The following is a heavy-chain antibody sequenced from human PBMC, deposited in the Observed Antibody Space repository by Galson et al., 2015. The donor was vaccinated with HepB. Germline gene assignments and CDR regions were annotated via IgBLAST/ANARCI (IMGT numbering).Heavy chain of an antibody. D-gene: IGHD1-26*01. CDR1: GYSFTSYW. Sequence: QSGAEGIKPGESLRISCGGSGYSFTSYWISWVRQMPGKGLEWMGRIDPSDSYTNYSPSFQGHVTISADKSISTAYLQCSSLKASDTAMYYCARQDIVGGRGGGYYGMGVWGQGTTVTVSS. CDR2: IDPSDSYT. J-gene: IGHJ6*02. V-gene: IGHV5-10-1*01. CDR3: ARQDIVGGRGGGYYGMGV.